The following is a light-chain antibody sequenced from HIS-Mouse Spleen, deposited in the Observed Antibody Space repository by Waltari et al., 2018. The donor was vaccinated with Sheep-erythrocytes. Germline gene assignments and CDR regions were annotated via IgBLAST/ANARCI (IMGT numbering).Light chain of an antibody. Sequence: QSVLTQPPSVSGAPGQRVTISCTVSSSNIGAGYDVPGYQQLPGTAPKLLIYGNSNRPSGVPDRFSGSKSGNTASLTISGLQAEDEADYYCCSYAGSYNHVFATGTKVTVL. V-gene: IGLV1-40*01. CDR2: GNS. CDR1: SSNIGAGYD. CDR3: CSYAGSYNHV. J-gene: IGLJ1*01.